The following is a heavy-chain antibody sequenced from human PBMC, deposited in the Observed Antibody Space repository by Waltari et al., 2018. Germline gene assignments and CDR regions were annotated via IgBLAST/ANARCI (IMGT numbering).Heavy chain of an antibody. D-gene: IGHD3-3*01. CDR3: AKEGGITIFGVVIVPPGGYYYYMDV. CDR1: GFTFSSYA. J-gene: IGHJ6*03. V-gene: IGHV3-23*01. Sequence: EVQLLESGGGLVQPGGSLRLSCAASGFTFSSYAMSWVRQAPGKGLEWVSAISGSGGSTYYADSVKGRFTISRDNSKNTLYLQMNSLRAEDTAVYYCAKEGGITIFGVVIVPPGGYYYYMDVWGKGTTVTISS. CDR2: ISGSGGST.